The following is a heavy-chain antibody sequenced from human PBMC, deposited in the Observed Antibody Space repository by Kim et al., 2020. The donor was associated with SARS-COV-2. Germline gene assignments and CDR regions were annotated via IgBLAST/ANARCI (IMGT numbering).Heavy chain of an antibody. D-gene: IGHD1-26*01. J-gene: IGHJ4*02. V-gene: IGHV4-59*01. CDR3: AREGPSGGAYDY. Sequence: NYHPTLKSRVTISVDTSKSQFSLKLSSVTAADTAVYYCAREGPSGGAYDYWGQGTLVTVSS.